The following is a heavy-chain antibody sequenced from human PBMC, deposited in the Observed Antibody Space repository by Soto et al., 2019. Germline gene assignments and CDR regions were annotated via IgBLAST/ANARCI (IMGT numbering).Heavy chain of an antibody. Sequence: PSETLSLTCTGSGGSISSYYWSWIRQPPGKGLEWIGYIYYSGSTNYNPSLKSRVTISVDTSKNQFSLKLSSVTAADTAVYYCANYDYTTFQHWGQGTLVTVSS. V-gene: IGHV4-59*01. CDR3: ANYDYTTFQH. CDR2: IYYSGST. D-gene: IGHD3-16*01. J-gene: IGHJ1*01. CDR1: GGSISSYY.